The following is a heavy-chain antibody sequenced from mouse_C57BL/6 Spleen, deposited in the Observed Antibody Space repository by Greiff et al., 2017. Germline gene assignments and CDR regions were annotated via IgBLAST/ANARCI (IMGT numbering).Heavy chain of an antibody. Sequence: QVQLKQSGAELVRPGASVTLSCKASGYTFTDYEMHWVKQTPVHGLEWIGAIDPETGGTAYNQKFKGKAILTADKSSSTAYMELRSLTSEDSAVYYCTSQGGYGNYYWGQGTSVTVSS. CDR2: IDPETGGT. V-gene: IGHV1-15*01. J-gene: IGHJ4*01. CDR3: TSQGGYGNYY. CDR1: GYTFTDYE. D-gene: IGHD2-1*01.